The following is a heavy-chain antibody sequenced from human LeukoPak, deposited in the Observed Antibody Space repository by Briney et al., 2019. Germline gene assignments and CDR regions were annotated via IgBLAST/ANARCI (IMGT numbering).Heavy chain of an antibody. CDR1: GGSISSYY. D-gene: IGHD1-26*01. Sequence: SETLSLTFTVSGGSISSYYWNWIRQPPGKGLEWIGYIYYSGSTNYNPSLGGRVTISIDTSKNHLSLMLSSVTAADTAVYYCARGEGVGAPDWFDPWGQGTLVTVSS. CDR3: ARGEGVGAPDWFDP. V-gene: IGHV4-59*01. CDR2: IYYSGST. J-gene: IGHJ5*02.